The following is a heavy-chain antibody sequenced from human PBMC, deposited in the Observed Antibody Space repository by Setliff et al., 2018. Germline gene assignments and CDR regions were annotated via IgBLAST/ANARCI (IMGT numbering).Heavy chain of an antibody. Sequence: SETLSLTCTVSGGSISSSNYYWGWVRQSPGEGLEWIGSIYRNGNTYYNPSLKSRVTISLDTSKNQLSLKLNSVTAADTAVYYCARQIDYGDFQYFDYWGQGTLVTVSS. CDR1: GGSISSSNYY. CDR2: IYRNGNT. D-gene: IGHD4-17*01. CDR3: ARQIDYGDFQYFDY. V-gene: IGHV4-39*01. J-gene: IGHJ4*02.